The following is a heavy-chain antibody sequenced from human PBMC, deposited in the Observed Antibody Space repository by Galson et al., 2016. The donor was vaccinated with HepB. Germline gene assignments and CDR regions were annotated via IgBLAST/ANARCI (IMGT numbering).Heavy chain of an antibody. Sequence: SVKVSCKASAYTFTTYGIHWVRQAPGQGLQWMGWISAYDGDTNYAQKLQGRVSMTTDTSTGTAYMELRSLRSDDTAVYYCARGLSATAAFDIWGQWTMVTVSP. CDR2: ISAYDGDT. CDR3: ARGLSATAAFDI. J-gene: IGHJ3*02. D-gene: IGHD6-13*01. V-gene: IGHV1-18*01. CDR1: AYTFTTYG.